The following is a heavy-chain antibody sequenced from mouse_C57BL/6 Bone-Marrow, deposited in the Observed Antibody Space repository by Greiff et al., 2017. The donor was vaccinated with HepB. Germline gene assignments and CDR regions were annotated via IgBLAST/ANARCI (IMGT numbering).Heavy chain of an antibody. V-gene: IGHV1-82*01. CDR1: GYAFSSSW. CDR2: MYPGDGDT. D-gene: IGHD3-2*02. J-gene: IGHJ3*01. Sequence: QVQLQQSGPELVKPGASVKISCKASGYAFSSSWMNWVKQRPGKGLEWIGRMYPGDGDTNYNGKFKGKATLTADKSSSTAYMQLSSLTSEDSAVYFCARNSSSAYWGQGTLVTVSA. CDR3: ARNSSSAY.